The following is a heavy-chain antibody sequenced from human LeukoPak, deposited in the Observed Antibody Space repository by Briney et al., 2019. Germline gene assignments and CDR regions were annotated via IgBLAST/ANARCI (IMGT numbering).Heavy chain of an antibody. CDR2: IKQDGSEK. V-gene: IGHV3-7*03. D-gene: IGHD5-12*01. Sequence: GGSLRLSCAASGFTFSSYWMSWVRQAPGKGLEWVANIKQDGSEKYYVDSVKGRFTISRDNAKNSLFLRMNSLRAEDTAVHYCARDGSGDEFFDYWGRGTLVTVFS. CDR3: ARDGSGDEFFDY. J-gene: IGHJ4*02. CDR1: GFTFSSYW.